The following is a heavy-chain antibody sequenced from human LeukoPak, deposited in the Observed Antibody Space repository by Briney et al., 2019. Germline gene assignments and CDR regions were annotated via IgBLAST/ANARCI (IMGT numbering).Heavy chain of an antibody. CDR2: INPNSGGT. D-gene: IGHD6-19*01. V-gene: IGHV1-2*02. CDR1: GYTFTGYY. CDR3: AKGRVVAGTKSLTYNWFDP. Sequence: ASVKVSCKASGYTFTGYYIHWVRQAPGQGLEWMGWINPNSGGTKYAQKFRGRVTMTRDTSISTAYMGLSRLRSDDPAVYYCAKGRVVAGTKSLTYNWFDPWGQGTLVTVSS. J-gene: IGHJ5*02.